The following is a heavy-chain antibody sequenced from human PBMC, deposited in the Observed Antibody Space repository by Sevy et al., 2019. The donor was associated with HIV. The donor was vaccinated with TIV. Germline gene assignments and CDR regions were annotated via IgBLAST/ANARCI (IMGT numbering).Heavy chain of an antibody. J-gene: IGHJ4*02. CDR1: GFTFSSYG. CDR2: ISYDGSNK. Sequence: GGSLRLSCAASGFTFSSYGMHWVRQAPGKGLEWVAVISYDGSNKYYADSMKGRLTISRDNSKNTLYLQMNSLRAEDTAVYYCAKEFYDFWSGYYYFDYWGQGTLVTVSS. CDR3: AKEFYDFWSGYYYFDY. D-gene: IGHD3-3*01. V-gene: IGHV3-30*18.